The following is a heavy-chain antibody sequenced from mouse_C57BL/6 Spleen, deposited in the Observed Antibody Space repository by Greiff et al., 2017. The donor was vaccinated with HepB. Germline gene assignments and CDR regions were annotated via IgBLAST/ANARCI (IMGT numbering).Heavy chain of an antibody. CDR2: IYPGSGST. CDR1: GYTFTSYW. V-gene: IGHV1-55*01. CDR3: ARRGYGNCDFDY. Sequence: VQLQQPGAELVKPGASVTMSCKASGYTFTSYWITWVQQRPGQGLEWIGDIYPGSGSTYYNEKFKSKATLAVGTSSSTAYMLLSGLTSEDSAVYYCARRGYGNCDFDYWGQGTTLTVSS. J-gene: IGHJ2*01. D-gene: IGHD2-10*02.